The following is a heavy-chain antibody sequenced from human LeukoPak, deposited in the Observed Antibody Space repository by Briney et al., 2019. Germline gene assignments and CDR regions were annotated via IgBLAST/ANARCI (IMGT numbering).Heavy chain of an antibody. V-gene: IGHV1-2*02. Sequence: VASVKVSCKASGGTFSSYAISWVRQAPGQGLEWMGWIHPNSGATNYAQKFQGRVTMTRDTSISTAYMDLSRLSSDDTAVYYCARVFVTEGVNYWGQGTLVTVSS. CDR3: ARVFVTEGVNY. D-gene: IGHD3-10*01. CDR2: IHPNSGAT. J-gene: IGHJ4*02. CDR1: GGTFSSYA.